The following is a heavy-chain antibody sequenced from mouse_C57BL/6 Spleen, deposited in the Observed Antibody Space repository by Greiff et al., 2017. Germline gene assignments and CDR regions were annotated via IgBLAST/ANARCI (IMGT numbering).Heavy chain of an antibody. Sequence: EVKLMESGGGLVKPGGSLKLSCAASGFTFSSYAMSWVRQTPEKRLEWVATISDGGSYTYYPDNVKGRFTISRDNAKNNLYLQVSHLKSEDTAMYYCARDLSWFAYWGQGTLVTVSA. CDR1: GFTFSSYA. V-gene: IGHV5-4*01. CDR2: ISDGGSYT. CDR3: ARDLSWFAY. J-gene: IGHJ3*01. D-gene: IGHD6-2*01.